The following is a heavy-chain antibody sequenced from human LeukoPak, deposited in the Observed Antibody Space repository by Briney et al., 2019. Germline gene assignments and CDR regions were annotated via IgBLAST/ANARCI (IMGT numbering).Heavy chain of an antibody. CDR2: VYYTGST. CDR1: GGSINNFY. CDR3: ARDRRHYFDY. Sequence: SETLSLTCTVSGGSINNFYWTWIRQPPGKGLECIGYVYYTGSTYYNPSLKNRVTISVDTSRNQFSLRLNYVTAADTAVYYCARDRRHYFDYWGQGTLVTVSS. V-gene: IGHV4-59*01. J-gene: IGHJ4*02.